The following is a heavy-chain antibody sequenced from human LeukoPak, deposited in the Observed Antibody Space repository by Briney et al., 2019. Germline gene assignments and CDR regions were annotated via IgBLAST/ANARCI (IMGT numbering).Heavy chain of an antibody. D-gene: IGHD6-13*01. Sequence: GGSLRLSCAASGFTFSSHNMNWVRQAPGKGLEWVSYISSSSTTIYQADSVKGRFTISRDNAKNSLYLQMNSLRAEDTAVYYCAKSTPESSSWYLYYFDYWGQGTLVTVSS. CDR3: AKSTPESSSWYLYYFDY. V-gene: IGHV3-48*01. CDR2: ISSSSTTI. J-gene: IGHJ4*02. CDR1: GFTFSSHN.